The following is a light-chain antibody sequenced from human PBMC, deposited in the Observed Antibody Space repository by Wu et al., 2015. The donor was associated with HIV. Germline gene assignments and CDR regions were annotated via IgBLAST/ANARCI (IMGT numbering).Light chain of an antibody. Sequence: DIQMTQSPSSLSASVGDTVTITCRANQGIANSLAWYQQKPGKVPKLLIYAASTLQLGVPSRFSGSVSGTDFTLTISSLQSEDVATYYCQKYNNAPFTFGGGTKVEI. J-gene: IGKJ4*01. CDR2: AAS. V-gene: IGKV1-27*01. CDR1: QGIANS. CDR3: QKYNNAPFT.